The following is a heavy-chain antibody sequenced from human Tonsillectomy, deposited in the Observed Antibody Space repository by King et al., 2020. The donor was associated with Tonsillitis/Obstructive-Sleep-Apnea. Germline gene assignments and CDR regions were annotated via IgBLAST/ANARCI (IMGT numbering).Heavy chain of an antibody. CDR2: TYYRSKWYT. Sequence: VQLQQSGPGLVKPSQTLSLTCAISGDSVSSNSAAWSWIRQSPSRGLEWLGRTYYRSKWYTDYAVSVKSRITINPDTSKNQFSLQLNSVTPEDTAVYYCSTTSPVRRWYWGGFDFWGQGTLVTVSS. J-gene: IGHJ4*02. V-gene: IGHV6-1*01. CDR3: STTSPVRRWYWGGFDF. D-gene: IGHD6-13*01. CDR1: GDSVSSNSAA.